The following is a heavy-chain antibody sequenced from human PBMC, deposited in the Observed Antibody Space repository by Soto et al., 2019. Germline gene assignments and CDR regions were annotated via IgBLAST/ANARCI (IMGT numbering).Heavy chain of an antibody. CDR1: GGSISSGGYY. V-gene: IGHV4-31*03. J-gene: IGHJ6*02. Sequence: PSETLSLTCTVSGGSISSGGYYWSWIRQHPGKGLEWIGYIYYSGSTYYNPSLKSRVTISVDTSKNQFSLKLSSVTAADTAVYYCARGGEREVVHGLDVWGQGTTVTVSS. CDR3: ARGGEREVVHGLDV. D-gene: IGHD2-15*01. CDR2: IYYSGST.